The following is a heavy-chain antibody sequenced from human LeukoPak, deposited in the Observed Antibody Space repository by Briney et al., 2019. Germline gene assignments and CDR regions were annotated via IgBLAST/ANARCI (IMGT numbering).Heavy chain of an antibody. CDR2: INWNGGST. J-gene: IGHJ4*02. CDR1: GFTFDDHV. V-gene: IGHV3-20*04. D-gene: IGHD4-17*01. Sequence: PGGSLRLSCAASGFTFDDHVMSWGRQAPGKGLEWVSGINWNGGSTGYADSVKGRFTISRDNAKNSLYLQMNSLRVEDTALYYCAIDLERSTVTGHFGYWGQGTLVTVSS. CDR3: AIDLERSTVTGHFGY.